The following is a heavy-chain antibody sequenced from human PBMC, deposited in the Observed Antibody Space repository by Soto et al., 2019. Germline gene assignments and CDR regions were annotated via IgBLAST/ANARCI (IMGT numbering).Heavy chain of an antibody. Sequence: GGSLRLSCAASGFTFSSYAMSWVRQAPGKGLEWVSAISGSGGSTYYADSVKGRFTISRDNSKNTLYLQMNSLRAEDTAVYYCAKGSMQGSTGSGNAFDIWGQGTMVTVS. CDR2: ISGSGGST. CDR1: GFTFSSYA. CDR3: AKGSMQGSTGSGNAFDI. D-gene: IGHD2-2*01. V-gene: IGHV3-23*01. J-gene: IGHJ3*02.